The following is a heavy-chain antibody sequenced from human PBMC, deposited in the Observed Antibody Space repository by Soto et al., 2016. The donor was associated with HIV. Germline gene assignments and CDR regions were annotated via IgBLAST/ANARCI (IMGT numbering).Heavy chain of an antibody. CDR3: ARVVAVAANIDF. CDR2: ISGTSEYT. V-gene: IGHV3-11*05. D-gene: IGHD6-19*01. J-gene: IGHJ4*02. CDR1: GFTFSDYY. Sequence: QVQLAESGGGLVKPGKSLRLSCAASGFTFSDYYMSWIRQAPGKGLEWTSHISGTSEYTNYADSVKGRFTISRDNAKNSLYLQMNSLRAEDTALYYCARVVAVAANIDFWGQGTLVTVSS.